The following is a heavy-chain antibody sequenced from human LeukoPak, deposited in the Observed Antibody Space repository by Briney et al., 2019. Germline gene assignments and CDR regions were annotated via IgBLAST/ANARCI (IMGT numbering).Heavy chain of an antibody. CDR3: AKGMSATSGYLELEY. V-gene: IGHV3-23*01. CDR1: GFTFSSYA. Sequence: GGSLILSCAASGFTFSSYAMSWVRQSPGKGLEWVSAISGSGGNTYSADSVKGRCTVSRDNSKKTLFLQMNSLRAEDTAVYYCAKGMSATSGYLELEYWGQGTLVIVSS. CDR2: ISGSGGNT. D-gene: IGHD3-22*01. J-gene: IGHJ4*02.